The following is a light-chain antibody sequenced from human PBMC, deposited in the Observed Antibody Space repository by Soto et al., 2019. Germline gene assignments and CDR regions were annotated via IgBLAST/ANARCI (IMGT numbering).Light chain of an antibody. CDR1: SGSVSTSYY. V-gene: IGLV8-61*01. J-gene: IGLJ3*02. Sequence: QTVVTQEPSFSVSPGGTVTLTCGLSSGSVSTSYYPSWYQQTPGQAPRTLIYSTNTRSSGVPDRFSGSILGNKAALIITGAQADDESDYYCVLYMGSGISAFGGGTKVTVL. CDR3: VLYMGSGISA. CDR2: STN.